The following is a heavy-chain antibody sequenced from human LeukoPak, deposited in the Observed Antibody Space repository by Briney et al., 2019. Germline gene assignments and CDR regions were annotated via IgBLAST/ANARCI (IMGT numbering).Heavy chain of an antibody. D-gene: IGHD6-13*01. CDR3: ARRIAAAYFDY. V-gene: IGHV3-21*01. J-gene: IGHJ4*02. CDR2: ISSSSSYI. CDR1: GFTFGSYE. Sequence: SGGSLRLSCEASGFTFGSYEMNWVRQAPGKGLEWVSSISSSSSYIYYADSVKGRFTISRDNAKNSLYLQMNSLRAEDTAVYYCARRIAAAYFDYWGQGTLVTVSS.